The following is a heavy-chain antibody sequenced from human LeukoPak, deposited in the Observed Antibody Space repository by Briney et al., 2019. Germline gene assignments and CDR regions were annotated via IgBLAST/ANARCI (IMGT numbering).Heavy chain of an antibody. V-gene: IGHV1-69*04. J-gene: IGHJ3*02. Sequence: GASVKVSCKASGGTFSSYAISWVRQAPGQGLEWMGRIIPILGIANYAQKFQGRVTITADKSTSTAYMELSSLRSEDTAVYYSARRQTTVTTGGDAFDIWGQGTMVTVSS. D-gene: IGHD4-17*01. CDR1: GGTFSSYA. CDR2: IIPILGIA. CDR3: ARRQTTVTTGGDAFDI.